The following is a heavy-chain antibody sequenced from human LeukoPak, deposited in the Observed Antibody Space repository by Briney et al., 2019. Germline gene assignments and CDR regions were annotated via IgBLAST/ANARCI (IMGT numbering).Heavy chain of an antibody. Sequence: PGGTLRLSCAASGFTFSTNGMSWVRQAQGKGLEWVSAISGSGGSTYYADSVKGRFTISRDNSKNTLYLQMNSLRAEDTAVYFCARDGAARGSGSFGDWGQGTLVTVSS. J-gene: IGHJ4*02. D-gene: IGHD3-10*01. CDR1: GFTFSTNG. CDR2: ISGSGGST. V-gene: IGHV3-23*01. CDR3: ARDGAARGSGSFGD.